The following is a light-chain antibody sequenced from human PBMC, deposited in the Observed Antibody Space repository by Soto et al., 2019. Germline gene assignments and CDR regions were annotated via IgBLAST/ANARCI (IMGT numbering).Light chain of an antibody. CDR2: GAY. J-gene: IGKJ4*01. V-gene: IGKV3-20*01. CDR1: QSVSSSY. CDR3: QQYGSSPLT. Sequence: DIVLTQSPGTLSLSPGERATLSCRASQSVSSSYLACYQQKPGQAPRLLIYGAYIRATGITDRFSGSGSGTDFTLTISRLEPEDCAMNYCQQYGSSPLTFGGGTKVEIK.